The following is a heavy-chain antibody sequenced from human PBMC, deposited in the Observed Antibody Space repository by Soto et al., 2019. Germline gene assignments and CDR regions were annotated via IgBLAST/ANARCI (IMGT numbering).Heavy chain of an antibody. CDR3: ARGKGWLHLPPYYYYYGMDV. V-gene: IGHV4-34*01. Sequence: KPSETLSLSCAVYGGSFSGYYWSWTRQPPGKGLEWIGEINHSGSTNYNPSLKSRVTISVDTSKNHFSLKLSSVTAADAAVYYCARGKGWLHLPPYYYYYGMDVWGQGTPVTVSS. CDR2: INHSGST. CDR1: GGSFSGYY. D-gene: IGHD5-12*01. J-gene: IGHJ6*02.